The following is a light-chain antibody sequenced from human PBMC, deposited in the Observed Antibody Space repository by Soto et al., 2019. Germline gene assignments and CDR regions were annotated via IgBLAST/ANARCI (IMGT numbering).Light chain of an antibody. J-gene: IGKJ4*01. CDR3: QQYNSYPLT. CDR2: KAS. Sequence: DIQMTQSPSTLSASVGVRVTITCRASQSISSWLAWYQQKPGKAPKLLIHKASSLESGVPSRFSGSGSGTEFTLTISNLQPDDFATYYCQQYNSYPLTFGGGTKVEIK. V-gene: IGKV1-5*03. CDR1: QSISSW.